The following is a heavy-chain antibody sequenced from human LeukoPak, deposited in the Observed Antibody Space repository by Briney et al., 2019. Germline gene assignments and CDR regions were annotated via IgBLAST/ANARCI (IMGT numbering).Heavy chain of an antibody. Sequence: PSETLSLTCTVSGGSISSGGSYWSWIRQHPGKGLEWIGYIYYSGSTYYNPSLKSRVTISVDTSKNQFSLKLSSVTAADTAVYYCARDSGVGYSSSSGANYYYGMDVWGQGATVTVSS. V-gene: IGHV4-31*03. J-gene: IGHJ6*02. D-gene: IGHD6-6*01. CDR1: GGSISSGGSY. CDR2: IYYSGST. CDR3: ARDSGVGYSSSSGANYYYGMDV.